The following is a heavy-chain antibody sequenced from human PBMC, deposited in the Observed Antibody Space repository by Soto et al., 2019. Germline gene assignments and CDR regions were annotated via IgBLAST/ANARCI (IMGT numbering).Heavy chain of an antibody. J-gene: IGHJ5*02. D-gene: IGHD4-4*01. V-gene: IGHV4-59*11. CDR3: ARIIEEMTTIRRGRWFHP. Sequence: QLQLQESGPGLVKPSETLSLTCTVSGGSISDLHWSWVRQPPGKGLEWIGYIYYNGNTNYNPSLKSRVTMSLDTSKNQFSLKVTSVTAADTAVYYCARIIEEMTTIRRGRWFHPWGQGTLVAVSS. CDR1: GGSISDLH. CDR2: IYYNGNT.